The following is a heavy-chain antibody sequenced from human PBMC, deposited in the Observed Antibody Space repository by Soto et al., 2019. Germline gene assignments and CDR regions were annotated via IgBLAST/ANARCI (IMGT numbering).Heavy chain of an antibody. V-gene: IGHV1-18*01. CDR1: GYTFTSYG. Sequence: QVQLVQSGAEVKKPGASVKVSCKASGYTFTSYGISWVRQAPGQGLEWMGWISAYNGNTNYAQKLQGRVTMTTDTSTSTAYMELSSMRSDDTAVYYCARDRWLRRAVSWFDPWGQGTLVTVSS. CDR2: ISAYNGNT. D-gene: IGHD3-10*01. J-gene: IGHJ5*02. CDR3: ARDRWLRRAVSWFDP.